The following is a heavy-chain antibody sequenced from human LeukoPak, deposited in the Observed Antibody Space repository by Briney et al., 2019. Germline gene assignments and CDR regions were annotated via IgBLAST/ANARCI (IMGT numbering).Heavy chain of an antibody. CDR3: ASKQVDYGKYGTDY. V-gene: IGHV3-33*01. CDR2: IWYDGSNK. CDR1: GFTFSSYG. D-gene: IGHD4-11*01. J-gene: IGHJ4*02. Sequence: GESLRLSCAASGFTFSSYGMHWVRQAPGKGLEWVAVIWYDGSNKYYADSVKGRFTISRDNSKNTLYLQMNSLRVEDTAGYYCASKQVDYGKYGTDYWGQGTLVTVSS.